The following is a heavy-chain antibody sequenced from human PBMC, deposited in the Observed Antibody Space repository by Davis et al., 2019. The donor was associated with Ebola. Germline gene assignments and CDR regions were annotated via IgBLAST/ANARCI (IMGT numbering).Heavy chain of an antibody. J-gene: IGHJ6*02. V-gene: IGHV4-59*01. CDR2: IYYSGST. Sequence: MPSETLSLTCTVSGGSISSYYWSWIRQPPGKGLEWIGYIYYSGSTNYNPSLKSRVTISVDTSKNQFYLKLSSVTAADTAVYYCARRDGSSGWYNYYGMDVWGQGTTVTVSS. D-gene: IGHD6-19*01. CDR3: ARRDGSSGWYNYYGMDV. CDR1: GGSISSYY.